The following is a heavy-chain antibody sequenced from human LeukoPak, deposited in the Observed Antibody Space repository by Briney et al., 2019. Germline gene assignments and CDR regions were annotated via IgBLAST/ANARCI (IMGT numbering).Heavy chain of an antibody. D-gene: IGHD6-19*01. CDR3: ARGTGSGWYYFDY. V-gene: IGHV4-30-4*02. Sequence: SETLSLTCTVSGGSISSGDYYWSWIRQPPGKGLEWIGYIYYSGSTYYNPSLKSRVTISVDTSKNQFSLKLSSVTAADTAVYYCARGTGSGWYYFDYWGQGTLVTVSS. J-gene: IGHJ4*02. CDR1: GGSISSGDYY. CDR2: IYYSGST.